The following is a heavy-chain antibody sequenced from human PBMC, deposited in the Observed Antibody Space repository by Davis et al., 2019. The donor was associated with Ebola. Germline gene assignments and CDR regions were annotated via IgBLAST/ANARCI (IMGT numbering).Heavy chain of an antibody. V-gene: IGHV3-53*01. J-gene: IGHJ6*04. D-gene: IGHD5-18*01. Sequence: GGSLRLSCAASGFTVSRNYMNWVRQAPGKGLEWVSIIYSDSSTYYADSVKGRFTISRDNSKNTLYLQMNSLRAEDTAVYYCARGHNYGWFHYYGMDVWGKGTTVTVSS. CDR2: IYSDSST. CDR3: ARGHNYGWFHYYGMDV. CDR1: GFTVSRNY.